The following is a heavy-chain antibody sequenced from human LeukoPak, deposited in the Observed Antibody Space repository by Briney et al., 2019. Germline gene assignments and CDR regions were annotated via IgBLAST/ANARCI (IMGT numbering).Heavy chain of an antibody. CDR3: ARASRLLWFGDPRQDAFDI. D-gene: IGHD3-10*01. J-gene: IGHJ3*02. CDR2: IYYRGST. V-gene: IGHV4-31*03. CDR1: GGSISSGGYY. Sequence: SETLSLTCTVSGGSISSGGYYWSWIPQRPGKGLEWVWYIYYRGSTYYDPSLKSRVTISVDTSKNQYSLKLSSVTAADTAVYYCARASRLLWFGDPRQDAFDIWGQGTMVTVSS.